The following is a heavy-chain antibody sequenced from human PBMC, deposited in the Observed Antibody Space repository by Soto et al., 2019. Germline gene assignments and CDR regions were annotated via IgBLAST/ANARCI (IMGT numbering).Heavy chain of an antibody. CDR1: GGTFSSYA. CDR2: IIPIFGTA. Sequence: QVQLVQSGAEVKKPGSSVKVSCKASGGTFSSYAISWVRQAPGRGLEWMGGIIPIFGTANYAQKFQGRVTITADESTSTAYMELSSLRSEDTAVYYCARGPVRRDSSGYYGDYWGQGTLVTVSS. V-gene: IGHV1-69*12. D-gene: IGHD3-22*01. J-gene: IGHJ4*02. CDR3: ARGPVRRDSSGYYGDY.